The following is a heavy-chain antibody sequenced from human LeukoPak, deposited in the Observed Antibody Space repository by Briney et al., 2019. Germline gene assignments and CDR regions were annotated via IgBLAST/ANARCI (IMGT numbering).Heavy chain of an antibody. Sequence: ASVKVSCKASGYTFTSYGISWVRQAPGQGLEWMGGIIPIFGTANYAQKFQGRVTITADESTSTAYMELSSLRSEDTAVYYCARSNYDILTGYFSYLDYWGQGTLVTVSS. V-gene: IGHV1-69*13. D-gene: IGHD3-9*01. CDR2: IIPIFGTA. CDR1: GYTFTSYG. CDR3: ARSNYDILTGYFSYLDY. J-gene: IGHJ4*02.